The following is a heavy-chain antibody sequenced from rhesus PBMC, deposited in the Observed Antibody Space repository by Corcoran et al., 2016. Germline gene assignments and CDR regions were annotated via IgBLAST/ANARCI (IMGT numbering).Heavy chain of an antibody. CDR1: GVTFSGYE. J-gene: IGHJ4*01. CDR3: ARHWAAAGCDY. V-gene: IGHV3-115*02. Sequence: EVQLAESGGGLVQPGGSLRLSCAASGVTFSGYEMHWVRPAAGQGRESVSVLGGRSRYTHQAALVKVLSTSSMENDKNSLSRQMNSLGAQDTAVYYCARHWAAAGCDYWGQGVLVTVSS. D-gene: IGHD6-25*01. CDR2: LGGRSRYT.